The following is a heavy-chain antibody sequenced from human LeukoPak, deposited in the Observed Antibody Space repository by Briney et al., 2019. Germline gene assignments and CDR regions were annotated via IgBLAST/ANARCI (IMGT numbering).Heavy chain of an antibody. CDR1: AFTSISYA. CDR2: ISYDGSNK. J-gene: IGHJ4*02. D-gene: IGHD6-19*01. Sequence: PGGSLRLSCAASAFTSISYAMHWVRQPPGKGREWVAVISYDGSNKYYADSVKGRFTISRDNSKNTLYLQMNSQRAEDTAVYYCASYSQWPFDYWGQGSLVTVSS. CDR3: ASYSQWPFDY. V-gene: IGHV3-30*04.